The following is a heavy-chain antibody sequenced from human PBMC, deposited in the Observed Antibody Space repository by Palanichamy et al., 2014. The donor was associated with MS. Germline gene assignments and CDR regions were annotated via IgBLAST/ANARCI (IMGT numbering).Heavy chain of an antibody. Sequence: EAQLVQSGAEVRKHGESLRVSCRGSGYSFTNYWISWVRQMPGKGLEWMGRIDPSDSYTSYSPSFQGHVTISADKSISTAYLQWSSLKASDTAMYYCARHYYESSGFPGRLFDYWGQGTLVTVSS. J-gene: IGHJ4*02. CDR1: GYSFTNYW. V-gene: IGHV5-10-1*03. D-gene: IGHD3-22*01. CDR2: IDPSDSYT. CDR3: ARHYYESSGFPGRLFDY.